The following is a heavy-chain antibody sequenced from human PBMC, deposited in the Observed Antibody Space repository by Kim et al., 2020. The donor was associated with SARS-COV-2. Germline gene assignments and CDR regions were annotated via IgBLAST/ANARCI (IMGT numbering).Heavy chain of an antibody. D-gene: IGHD3-9*01. CDR2: ISAYNGNT. Sequence: ASVKVSCKASGYTFTSYGISWVRQAPGQGLEWMGWISAYNGNTNYAQKLQGRVTMTTDTSTSTAYMELRSLRSDDTAVYYCARSDYDILTGDFDYWGQGTLVTVSS. V-gene: IGHV1-18*01. CDR3: ARSDYDILTGDFDY. J-gene: IGHJ4*02. CDR1: GYTFTSYG.